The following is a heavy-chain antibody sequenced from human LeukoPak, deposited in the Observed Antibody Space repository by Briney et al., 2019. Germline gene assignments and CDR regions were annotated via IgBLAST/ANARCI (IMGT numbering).Heavy chain of an antibody. CDR3: ARDLSSNWSNLGY. CDR1: GFTFADYG. V-gene: IGHV3-20*04. J-gene: IGHJ4*02. CDR2: INWSGDNT. Sequence: GGSLRLSCEDSGFTFADYGLSWVPQAPGKGPQWVAGINWSGDNTFYADSVKDRFTSSRDNTKKTLYLQMDNLRGDDTATYYCARDLSSNWSNLGYWGQGTLVTVSS. D-gene: IGHD6-13*01.